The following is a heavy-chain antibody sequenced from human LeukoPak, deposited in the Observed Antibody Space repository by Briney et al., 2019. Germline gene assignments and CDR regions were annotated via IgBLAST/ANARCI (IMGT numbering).Heavy chain of an antibody. CDR1: RFTVSSNY. CDR3: ARVYVSFNMAFDY. Sequence: GGSLRLSCAASRFTVSSNYMNWVRQAPGKGLEWVSVIYSEGRTYYADSGKGRFTISRDNSKETLYLQMNSLRAEDTAVYYCARVYVSFNMAFDYWGQGTLVTVSS. J-gene: IGHJ4*02. V-gene: IGHV3-66*01. D-gene: IGHD2/OR15-2a*01. CDR2: IYSEGRT.